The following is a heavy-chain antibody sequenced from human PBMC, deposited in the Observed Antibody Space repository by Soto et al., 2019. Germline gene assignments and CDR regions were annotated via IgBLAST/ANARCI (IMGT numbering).Heavy chain of an antibody. CDR2: IIPIFGTA. CDR3: ARGVVAVAVPYFDY. CDR1: GGTFSSYA. J-gene: IGHJ4*02. Sequence: VASVKVSCKASGGTFSSYAISWVRQAPGQGLEWMGGIIPIFGTANYARKFQGRVTITADESTSTAYMELSSLRSEDTAVYYCARGVVAVAVPYFDYWGQGTLVTVSS. D-gene: IGHD6-19*01. V-gene: IGHV1-69*13.